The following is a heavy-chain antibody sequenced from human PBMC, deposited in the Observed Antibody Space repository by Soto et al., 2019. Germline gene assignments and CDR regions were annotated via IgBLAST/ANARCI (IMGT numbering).Heavy chain of an antibody. J-gene: IGHJ4*02. V-gene: IGHV4-39*01. Sequence: SETLSLTCTVSGGSISSSSYYWGWIRQPPGKGLEWIGSIYYSGSTYYNPSLKSRVTISVDTSKNQLSLKLSSVTAADTAVYYCARHEPMQAVAARGYYFDYWGQGTLVTVSS. CDR1: GGSISSSSYY. CDR3: ARHEPMQAVAARGYYFDY. CDR2: IYYSGST. D-gene: IGHD6-19*01.